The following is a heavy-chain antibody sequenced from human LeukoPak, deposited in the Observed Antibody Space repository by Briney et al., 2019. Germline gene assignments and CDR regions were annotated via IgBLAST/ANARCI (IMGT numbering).Heavy chain of an antibody. Sequence: GGSLRLSCAASGYTFTSYWIHCLRQAPGKGLLWLSLNKNDGSNTGYADSVKGRFTIYRDNAKNMVYLQMNGLRGEDTAVYYCIRDSSSSFDYWGQGTLVTVSS. CDR1: GYTFTSYW. CDR2: NKNDGSNT. CDR3: IRDSSSSFDY. V-gene: IGHV3-74*01. J-gene: IGHJ4*02. D-gene: IGHD6-13*01.